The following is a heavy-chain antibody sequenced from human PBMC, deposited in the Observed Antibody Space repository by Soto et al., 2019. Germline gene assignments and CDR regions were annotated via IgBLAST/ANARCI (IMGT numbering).Heavy chain of an antibody. V-gene: IGHV4-59*01. CDR3: ARARSRKWWFDP. Sequence: QVQLQESGPGQVKPSETLSLTCTVSGDSFNTYYWNWIRQPPGKGLEWIGYIYYTGSTYYNPSFRSRVAISIDTSKNQFSLKLRSVTAADTAVYYCARARSRKWWFDPWGQGTLVIVSS. CDR2: IYYTGST. D-gene: IGHD1-26*01. CDR1: GDSFNTYY. J-gene: IGHJ5*02.